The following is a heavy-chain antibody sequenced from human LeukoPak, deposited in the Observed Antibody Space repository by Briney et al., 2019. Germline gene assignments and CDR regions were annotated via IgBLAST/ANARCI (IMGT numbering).Heavy chain of an antibody. CDR2: ISSSSSYI. CDR3: AGVSEYSSSSSDY. Sequence: GGSLRLSCAASGFTFSSYSMNWVRQAPGKGLEWVSSISSSSSYIYYADSVKGRFTISRDNAKNSLYLQMNSLRAEDTAVYYCAGVSEYSSSSSDYWGQGTLVTVSS. V-gene: IGHV3-21*01. J-gene: IGHJ4*02. CDR1: GFTFSSYS. D-gene: IGHD6-6*01.